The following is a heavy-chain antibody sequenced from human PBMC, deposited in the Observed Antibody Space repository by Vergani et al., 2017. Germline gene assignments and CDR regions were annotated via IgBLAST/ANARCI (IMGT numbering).Heavy chain of an antibody. J-gene: IGHJ3*02. CDR1: GGSISSGDYY. D-gene: IGHD5-12*01. CDR2: IYYSGST. V-gene: IGHV4-30-4*01. CDR3: ARDGYSGADAFDI. Sequence: QVQLQESGPGLVKPSQTLSLTCTVSGGSISSGDYYWSWIRQPPGKGLEWIGYIYYSGSTYYTPSLKSRVPISVDTSKTQFSLKLSSVTAADTAVYYCARDGYSGADAFDIWGQGTMVTVSS.